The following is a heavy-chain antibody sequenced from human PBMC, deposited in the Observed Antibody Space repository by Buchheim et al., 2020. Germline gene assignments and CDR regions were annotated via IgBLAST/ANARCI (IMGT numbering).Heavy chain of an antibody. V-gene: IGHV3-48*03. CDR1: GFTFSSYE. Sequence: EVQLVESGGGLVQPGGSLRLSCAASGFTFSSYEMNWVRQAPGKGLEWVSYISSSGSTIYYAESVKGRFTISRDNAKNSLYLQVNSLRAEDTAVYYCARDRLYYDFWSSYYTAPYYGMDVWGQGTT. CDR3: ARDRLYYDFWSSYYTAPYYGMDV. D-gene: IGHD3-3*01. CDR2: ISSSGSTI. J-gene: IGHJ6*02.